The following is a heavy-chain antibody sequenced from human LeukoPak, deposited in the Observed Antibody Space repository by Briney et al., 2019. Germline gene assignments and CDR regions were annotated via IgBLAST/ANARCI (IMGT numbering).Heavy chain of an antibody. CDR1: GYTLTELS. D-gene: IGHD3-16*02. J-gene: IGHJ4*02. CDR2: FDPEDGET. V-gene: IGHV1-24*01. CDR3: AMGDYVWGSYRALFDY. Sequence: ASVKVSCKVSGYTLTELSMHWVRQAPGKGLEWMGGFDPEDGETIYAQKFQGRATMTEDTSTDTAYMELSSLRSEDTAVYYCAMGDYVWGSYRALFDYWGQGTLVTVSS.